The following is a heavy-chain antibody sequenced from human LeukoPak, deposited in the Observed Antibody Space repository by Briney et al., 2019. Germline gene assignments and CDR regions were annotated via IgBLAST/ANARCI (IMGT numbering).Heavy chain of an antibody. Sequence: GGSLRLSCAASGFTVSSNYMSWVRQAPGKGLEWVSVIYSGGSTYYADSVKGRFTISRDNSKNTLYLQMNSLRVEDTAVYYCARDRGIAAPMDVWGKGTTVTVSS. V-gene: IGHV3-66*02. CDR3: ARDRGIAAPMDV. J-gene: IGHJ6*03. D-gene: IGHD6-13*01. CDR1: GFTVSSNY. CDR2: IYSGGST.